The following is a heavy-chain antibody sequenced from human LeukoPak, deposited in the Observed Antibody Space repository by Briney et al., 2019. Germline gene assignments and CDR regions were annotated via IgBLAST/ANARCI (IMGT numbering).Heavy chain of an antibody. V-gene: IGHV3-21*01. Sequence: GGSLRLSCAASGFTFSSDSMNWVRQAPGKGLEWVSSISSSSSYIYYADSVEGRFTISRDNAKNSLYLQMNSLRAEDTAVYYCARAIQDSSGPCWGQGTLVTVSS. J-gene: IGHJ4*02. CDR1: GFTFSSDS. D-gene: IGHD3-22*01. CDR2: ISSSSSYI. CDR3: ARAIQDSSGPC.